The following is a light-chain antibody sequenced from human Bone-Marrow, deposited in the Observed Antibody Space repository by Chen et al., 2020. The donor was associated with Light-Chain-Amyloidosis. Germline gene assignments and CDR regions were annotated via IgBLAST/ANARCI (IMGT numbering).Light chain of an antibody. Sequence: DIVMTQSPLSLPVTPGEPASMSCRSTASLLRIDGNHYLVWYLQRPGQSPQLLIFYASDRASGVPDRVSGGASSSNYALRNSKVEGEEVGIDYGVQVVQTPNSFGRETRL. V-gene: IGKV2-28*01. CDR3: VQVVQTPNS. CDR1: ASLLRIDGNHY. CDR2: YAS. J-gene: IGKJ2*03.